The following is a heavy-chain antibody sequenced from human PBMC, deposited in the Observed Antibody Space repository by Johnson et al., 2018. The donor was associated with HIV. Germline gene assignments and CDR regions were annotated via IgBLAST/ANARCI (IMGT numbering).Heavy chain of an antibody. J-gene: IGHJ3*02. CDR2: ISSDGSST. V-gene: IGHV3-74*02. CDR3: AKPEGAQFLGSYGAFDI. CDR1: GFTFSNYW. D-gene: IGHD5-18*01. Sequence: VQLMESGGGLVQPGGSLILSCAASGFTFSNYWMHWVRQAPGKGLVWVSRISSDGSSTYYADSVKGRFTISRDNAKNTLYLQMNSLRAEDTAVYYCAKPEGAQFLGSYGAFDIWGQGTMVTVSS.